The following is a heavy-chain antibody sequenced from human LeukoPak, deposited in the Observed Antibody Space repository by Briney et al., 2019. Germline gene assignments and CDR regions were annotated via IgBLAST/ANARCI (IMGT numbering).Heavy chain of an antibody. CDR1: GGSISSYH. D-gene: IGHD4-23*01. CDR2: IYYSGST. Sequence: SETLSLTCTVSGGSISSYHWYWIRQPPGKGLEWIGYIYYSGSTNYNPSLKSRVTISVDTSKNQFSLKLSSVTAADTAVYYCARDIGENGGRFDPWGQGTLVTVSS. J-gene: IGHJ5*02. V-gene: IGHV4-59*01. CDR3: ARDIGENGGRFDP.